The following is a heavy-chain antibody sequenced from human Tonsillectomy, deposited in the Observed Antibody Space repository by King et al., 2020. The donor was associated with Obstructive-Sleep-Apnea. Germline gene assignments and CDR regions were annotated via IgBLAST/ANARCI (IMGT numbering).Heavy chain of an antibody. CDR3: TKEDRGSGRGYFDL. Sequence: VQLVESGGGLVQPGRSLRLSCTTSGFAFVDYAMDWFRQAPGKGLEWIGFIRSEGYGGSTEYGASVKGRFIISRDVSKGTAYLQMNSLKTEDTAIYYCTKEDRGSGRGYFDLWGRGTLVSVSS. V-gene: IGHV3-49*03. J-gene: IGHJ2*01. D-gene: IGHD3-10*01. CDR1: GFAFVDYA. CDR2: IRSEGYGGST.